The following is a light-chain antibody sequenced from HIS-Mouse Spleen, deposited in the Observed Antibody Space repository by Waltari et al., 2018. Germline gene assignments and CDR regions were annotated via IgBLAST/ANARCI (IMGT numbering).Light chain of an antibody. CDR2: GKN. CDR1: SIRSYY. J-gene: IGLJ2*01. V-gene: IGLV3-19*01. Sequence: SSELTQDPAVSVALGQTVRSTCQGDSIRSYYASWDQQKPGQAPVLVTYGKNNRPSGIPDRFSGSSSGNTASLTITGAQAEDEADYYCNSRDSSGNHVVFGGGTKLTVL. CDR3: NSRDSSGNHVV.